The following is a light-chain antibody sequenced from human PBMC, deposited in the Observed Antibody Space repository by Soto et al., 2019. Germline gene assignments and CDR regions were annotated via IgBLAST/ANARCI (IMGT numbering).Light chain of an antibody. CDR3: QQSNTFPLT. Sequence: DIQMTQSPSSVSASVGDRVTITCRASQDISSWLAWYQQKPGKAPELLIYAASTLQSGVPPRFSGRGSGTDVTLTISSLQPEDFATYYCQQSNTFPLTCGGGTKVEIK. CDR1: QDISSW. CDR2: AAS. V-gene: IGKV1-12*01. J-gene: IGKJ4*01.